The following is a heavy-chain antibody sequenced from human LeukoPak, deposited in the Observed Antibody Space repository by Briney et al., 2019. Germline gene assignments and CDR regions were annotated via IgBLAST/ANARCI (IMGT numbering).Heavy chain of an antibody. CDR2: ISSSGSV. D-gene: IGHD5-12*01. CDR3: ARIPLGYSGAYYFDY. Sequence: SETLSLTCTVSRGSISGSIRSYYWSWLRQPPGKGLEWIGYISSSGSVNDNPSLRSRVTISVDTSKNQFFLNLSSVSAADTAVYYCARIPLGYSGAYYFDYWGQGTPVTVSP. CDR1: RGSISGSIRSYY. V-gene: IGHV4-4*09. J-gene: IGHJ4*02.